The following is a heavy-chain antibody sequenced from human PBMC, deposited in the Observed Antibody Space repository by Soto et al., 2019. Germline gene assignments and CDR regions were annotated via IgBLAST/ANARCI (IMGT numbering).Heavy chain of an antibody. Sequence: QVLLIQSGVEVRKPGASVTVSCKASGYRFTSYTIGWVRQALGQGLEWLGWINVYKGNTIYADKFQGRVTMTTDTYTNTTYLELTSLTSDDTAMYYCARVLGGTYYDYWGQGTLVTVSS. D-gene: IGHD3-10*01. CDR1: GYRFTSYT. CDR3: ARVLGGTYYDY. J-gene: IGHJ4*02. CDR2: INVYKGNT. V-gene: IGHV1-18*01.